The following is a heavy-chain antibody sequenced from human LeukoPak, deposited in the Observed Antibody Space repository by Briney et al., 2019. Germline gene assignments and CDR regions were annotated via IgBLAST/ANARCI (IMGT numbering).Heavy chain of an antibody. CDR2: ISAYNGNT. CDR3: ARDLSDYYDSSGSIDDY. CDR1: GYTFTSYG. D-gene: IGHD3-22*01. J-gene: IGHJ4*02. V-gene: IGHV1-18*01. Sequence: ASVEVSCKASGYTFTSYGISWVRQAPGQGLEWMGWISAYNGNTNYAQKLQGRVTMTTDTSTSTAYMELRSLRSDDTAVYYCARDLSDYYDSSGSIDDYWGQGTLVTVSS.